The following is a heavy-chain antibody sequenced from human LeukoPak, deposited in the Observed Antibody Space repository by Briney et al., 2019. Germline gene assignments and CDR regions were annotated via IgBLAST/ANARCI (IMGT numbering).Heavy chain of an antibody. D-gene: IGHD5-18*01. Sequence: GGSLRLSCAASGFTFSSYAMSWVRQAPGKGLEWVAVISYDGSNKYYADSVKGRFTISRDNSKNTLYLQMNSLRAEDTAVYYCAKDGALDTAMVFDYWGQGTLVTVSS. V-gene: IGHV3-30*18. CDR3: AKDGALDTAMVFDY. CDR1: GFTFSSYA. CDR2: ISYDGSNK. J-gene: IGHJ4*02.